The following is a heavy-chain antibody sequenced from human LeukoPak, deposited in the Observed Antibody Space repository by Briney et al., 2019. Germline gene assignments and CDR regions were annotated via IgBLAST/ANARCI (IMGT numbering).Heavy chain of an antibody. J-gene: IGHJ4*02. CDR3: AREKSSSWDKFDY. Sequence: PGGSLRLSCAASGFTFSSYAMHWVRQAPGKGLEWVAVISYDGSNKYYADSVKGRFTISRDNSKNTLYLQMNSLRAEDTAVYYCAREKSSSWDKFDYWGQGTLVTVSS. V-gene: IGHV3-30*04. D-gene: IGHD6-13*01. CDR2: ISYDGSNK. CDR1: GFTFSSYA.